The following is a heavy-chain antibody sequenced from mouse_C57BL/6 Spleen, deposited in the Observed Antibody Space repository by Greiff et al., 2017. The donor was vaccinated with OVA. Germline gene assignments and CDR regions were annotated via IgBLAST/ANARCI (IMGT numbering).Heavy chain of an antibody. D-gene: IGHD1-1*01. Sequence: QVQLKQPGAELVRPGTSVKLSCKASGYTFTSYWMHWVKQRPGQGLEWIGVIDPSDSYTNYNQKFKGKATLTVDTSSSTAYMQLSSLTSEDSAVYYCARSYYGSSYPFAYWGQGTLVTVSA. CDR1: GYTFTSYW. CDR3: ARSYYGSSYPFAY. CDR2: IDPSDSYT. V-gene: IGHV1-59*01. J-gene: IGHJ3*01.